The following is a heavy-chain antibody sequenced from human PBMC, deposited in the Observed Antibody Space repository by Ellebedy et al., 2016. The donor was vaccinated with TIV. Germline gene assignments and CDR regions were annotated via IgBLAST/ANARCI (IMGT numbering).Heavy chain of an antibody. CDR3: ASTTIYDYVWGSYRHNYYGMDV. J-gene: IGHJ6*02. V-gene: IGHV3-23*01. CDR1: GFTFSSYA. CDR2: ISGSGGST. D-gene: IGHD3-16*02. Sequence: GESLKISXAASGFTFSSYAMSWVRQAPGKGLEWVSAISGSGGSTYYADSVKGRFTISRDNAKNSLYLQMNSLRDEDTAVYYCASTTIYDYVWGSYRHNYYGMDVWGQGTTVTVSS.